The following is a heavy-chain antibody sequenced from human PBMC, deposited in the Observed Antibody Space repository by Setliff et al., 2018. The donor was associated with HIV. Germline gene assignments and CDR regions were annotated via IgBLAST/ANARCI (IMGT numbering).Heavy chain of an antibody. CDR3: ANSRGTSGSTSYWEYFQH. J-gene: IGHJ1*01. CDR1: GVSISNYY. Sequence: SETLSLTCTVSGVSISNYYWSWIRQPPGKGLEWIGYMYYSGNTNYNPSLKSRVTISVDTSKNQISLKLSSVTAADTAVYYCANSRGTSGSTSYWEYFQHWGQGTLVTVSS. CDR2: MYYSGNT. D-gene: IGHD2-2*01. V-gene: IGHV4-59*01.